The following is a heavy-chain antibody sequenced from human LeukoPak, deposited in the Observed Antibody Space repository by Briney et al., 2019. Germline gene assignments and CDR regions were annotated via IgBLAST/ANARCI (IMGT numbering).Heavy chain of an antibody. CDR3: AKGGGSGYYSG. CDR2: ISGSGGST. Sequence: GGSLRLSCAASGFTFSSYAMSGVRQAPGKGLEGVSAISGSGGSTYYADSVKGRFTISRDNSKNTLYLQMNSLRAEDTAVYYCAKGGGSGYYSGWGQGTLVTVSS. CDR1: GFTFSSYA. D-gene: IGHD3-22*01. J-gene: IGHJ4*02. V-gene: IGHV3-23*01.